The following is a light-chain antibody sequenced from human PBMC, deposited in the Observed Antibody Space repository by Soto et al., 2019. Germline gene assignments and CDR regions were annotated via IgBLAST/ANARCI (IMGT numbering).Light chain of an antibody. CDR2: SNY. J-gene: IGLJ2*01. CDR1: NSNIGSNP. Sequence: LTQPPSASGTPGQRVTISCSGSNSNIGSNPVHWYQQFPGTAPKVLIYSNYQRPSGVPDRFSGSKSGTSASLAISGLQSEDEADYYCAAWDDRLSDLLFGGGTKVTVL. CDR3: AAWDDRLSDLL. V-gene: IGLV1-44*01.